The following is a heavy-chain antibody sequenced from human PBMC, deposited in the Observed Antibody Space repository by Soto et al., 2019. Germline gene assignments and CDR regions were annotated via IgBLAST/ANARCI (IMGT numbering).Heavy chain of an antibody. J-gene: IGHJ5*02. CDR1: GYSFTDFA. CDR2: INADKGDT. Sequence: QAQLVQSGAEVKKPGASVKVSCKASGYSFTDFAMHWVRLASGQRLEWMGWINADKGDTKYSPKFQGRVTITRDTSATTVYMELRSLRSEDTDVYYCARGPLSGVATIWDYANWFDPWGQGSLVTVST. D-gene: IGHD5-12*01. CDR3: ARGPLSGVATIWDYANWFDP. V-gene: IGHV1-3*01.